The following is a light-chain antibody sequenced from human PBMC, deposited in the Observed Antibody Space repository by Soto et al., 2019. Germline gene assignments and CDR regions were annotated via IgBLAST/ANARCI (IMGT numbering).Light chain of an antibody. CDR2: TAS. Sequence: DIQMTQSPSSLSASVGDEFTITCLASHTIMTYLAWYQQKPGRAPNLLIYTASTLQSEVPSRFSGGGSGTEFALTISSLQPEDFATYYCQHLSTFPITFGQGTRLEIK. V-gene: IGKV1-9*01. J-gene: IGKJ5*01. CDR1: HTIMTY. CDR3: QHLSTFPIT.